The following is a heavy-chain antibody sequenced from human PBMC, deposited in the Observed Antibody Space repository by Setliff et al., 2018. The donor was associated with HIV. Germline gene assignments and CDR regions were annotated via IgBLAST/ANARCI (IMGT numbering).Heavy chain of an antibody. CDR1: GGSISGFY. J-gene: IGHJ4*02. CDR2: VTHSGRT. V-gene: IGHV4-34*01. CDR3: ARGVRDNSGWSSYYFDY. D-gene: IGHD6-19*01. Sequence: SETLSLTCTVSGGSISGFYWSWIRQPPGKGLEWIGEVTHSGRTNYNPSLESRVTTSVDTSKKQFSLRLTSVTAADTAVYYCARGVRDNSGWSSYYFDYWGQGTLVTSPQ.